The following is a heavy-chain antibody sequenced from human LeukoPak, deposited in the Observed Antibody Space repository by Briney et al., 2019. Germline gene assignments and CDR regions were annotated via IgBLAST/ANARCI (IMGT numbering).Heavy chain of an antibody. J-gene: IGHJ4*02. CDR1: GFSLSTSGMC. D-gene: IGHD3-22*01. CDR3: ARISYDSSGFYKYYFDY. Sequence: SGPALVKSTQTLTLPCTFSGFSLSTSGMCVSWIRQPPGKALEWLARIDWDDDKYYSTSLKTRLTISKDTSKNQVVLKMTNMDPVDTATYYCARISYDSSGFYKYYFDYWGQGTLVTVSS. CDR2: IDWDDDK. V-gene: IGHV2-70*11.